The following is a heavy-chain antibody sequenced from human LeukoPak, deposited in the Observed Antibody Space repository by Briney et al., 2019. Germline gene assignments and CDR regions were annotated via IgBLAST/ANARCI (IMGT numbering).Heavy chain of an antibody. V-gene: IGHV3-21*01. CDR2: ISIDSNYI. CDR1: GFTFSIYS. J-gene: IGHJ4*02. Sequence: GGSLRLSCAASGFTFSIYSMNWVRQAPGKGLELVSFISIDSNYIYYADSVGGRFTISRDNAKNSLFLQMNSLRAEDTAVYYCARGLGLDVSGSYYDPLDYWGQGTLVTVSS. D-gene: IGHD3-10*01. CDR3: ARGLGLDVSGSYYDPLDY.